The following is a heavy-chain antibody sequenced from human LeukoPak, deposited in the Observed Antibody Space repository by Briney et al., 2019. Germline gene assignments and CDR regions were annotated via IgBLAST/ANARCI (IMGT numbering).Heavy chain of an antibody. CDR3: ARDGGGITFGGVIVRPDY. Sequence: ASVKVSCKASGYTFTGYYMHWVRQAPGQGLEWMGRINPNSGGTNYAQKFQGRVTITRDTSISTAYMELSRLRSDDTAVYHCARDGGGITFGGVIVRPDYWGQGTLVTVSS. J-gene: IGHJ4*02. CDR2: INPNSGGT. V-gene: IGHV1-2*06. D-gene: IGHD3-16*02. CDR1: GYTFTGYY.